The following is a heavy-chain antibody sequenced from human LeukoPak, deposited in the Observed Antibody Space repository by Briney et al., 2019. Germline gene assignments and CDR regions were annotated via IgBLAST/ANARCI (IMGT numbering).Heavy chain of an antibody. Sequence: SETLSLTCTVSGGSISSINYCWGWIRQPPGMGLEWIGNIDYSGSTYYNPSLKSRVTISVDTSKNQFSLKLSSVTAADTAVYYCATLLGYRIGYFDYWGQGTLVTVSS. D-gene: IGHD3-22*01. V-gene: IGHV4-39*01. CDR1: GGSISSINYC. CDR3: ATLLGYRIGYFDY. CDR2: IDYSGST. J-gene: IGHJ4*02.